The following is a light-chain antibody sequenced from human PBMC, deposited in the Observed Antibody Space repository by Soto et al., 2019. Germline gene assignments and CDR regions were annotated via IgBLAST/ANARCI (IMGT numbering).Light chain of an antibody. J-gene: IGLJ2*01. CDR3: SSYTSSSNLV. CDR1: SSDVGSYNY. Sequence: QSVLTQPASVSGSPGQSITISCTGTSSDVGSYNYVSWYQQHPGKAPKLMIYEVSNRPSGVSNRFSGSKSGNTASLTISGLQAQDEADYYCSSYTSSSNLVLGGGTK. V-gene: IGLV2-14*01. CDR2: EVS.